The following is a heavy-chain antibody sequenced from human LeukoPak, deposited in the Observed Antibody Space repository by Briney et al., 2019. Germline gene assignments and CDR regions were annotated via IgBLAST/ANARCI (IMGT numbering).Heavy chain of an antibody. Sequence: GGSLRLSCAASGFTVSSNHMSWVRQAPGKGLEWVSVIYRGGSKDYGDSVKGRFTISRDNSKNTLYLQMNSLRAEDTAIYYCARIFYYGSGNNWFDPWGQGTLVTVSS. CDR2: IYRGGSK. CDR3: ARIFYYGSGNNWFDP. CDR1: GFTVSSNH. D-gene: IGHD3-10*01. V-gene: IGHV3-53*01. J-gene: IGHJ5*02.